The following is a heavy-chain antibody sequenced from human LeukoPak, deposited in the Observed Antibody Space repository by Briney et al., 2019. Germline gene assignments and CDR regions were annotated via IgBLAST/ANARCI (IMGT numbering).Heavy chain of an antibody. Sequence: SETLSLTCTVSGGSISSYYWSWIRQPPGKGLEWIGYIYYSGSTNYNPSLRSRVTISVDTSKNQFSLKLSSVTAADTAVYYCARVRVGYSGSIPDYWGQGTLVTVSS. D-gene: IGHD5-12*01. V-gene: IGHV4-59*01. CDR1: GGSISSYY. CDR2: IYYSGST. CDR3: ARVRVGYSGSIPDY. J-gene: IGHJ4*02.